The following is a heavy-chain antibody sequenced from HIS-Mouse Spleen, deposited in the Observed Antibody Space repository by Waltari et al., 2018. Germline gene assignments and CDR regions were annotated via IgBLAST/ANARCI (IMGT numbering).Heavy chain of an antibody. J-gene: IGHJ2*01. CDR3: AREIPYSSSWYDWYFDL. CDR1: GGSISSRSYY. D-gene: IGHD6-13*01. CDR2: IYYRGIT. V-gene: IGHV4-39*07. Sequence: QLQLQESGPGLVKPSETLSLTCTVSGGSISSRSYYRGWTRQPPGKGLEWIGSIYYRGITYYNPSLKSRVTISVDTSKNQFSLKLGSVTAADTAVYYCAREIPYSSSWYDWYFDLWGRGTLVTVSS.